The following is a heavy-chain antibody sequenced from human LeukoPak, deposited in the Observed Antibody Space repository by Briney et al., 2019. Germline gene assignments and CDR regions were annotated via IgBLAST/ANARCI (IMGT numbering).Heavy chain of an antibody. J-gene: IGHJ4*02. D-gene: IGHD3-22*01. Sequence: SCKASGGTFSSYAMSWVRQAPGKGLEWVSAISGSGGSTYYADSVKGRFTISRDNSKNTLYLQMNSLRAEDTAVYYCAKNTYYYDSSGYYYGGYDYWGQGTLVTVSS. V-gene: IGHV3-23*01. CDR1: GGTFSSYA. CDR3: AKNTYYYDSSGYYYGGYDY. CDR2: ISGSGGST.